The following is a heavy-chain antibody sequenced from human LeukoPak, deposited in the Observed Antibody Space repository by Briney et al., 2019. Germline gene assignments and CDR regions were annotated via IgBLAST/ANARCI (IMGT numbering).Heavy chain of an antibody. Sequence: VKVSCKASGGTFSSYAISWVRQAPGQGLEWMGGIIPIFGTANYAQKFQGRVTITADESTSTAYMELSSLRSEDTAVYYCARNGVMELWSHCYYYYGMDVWGQGTTVTVSS. CDR1: GGTFSSYA. D-gene: IGHD5-18*01. CDR3: ARNGVMELWSHCYYYYGMDV. CDR2: IIPIFGTA. J-gene: IGHJ6*02. V-gene: IGHV1-69*13.